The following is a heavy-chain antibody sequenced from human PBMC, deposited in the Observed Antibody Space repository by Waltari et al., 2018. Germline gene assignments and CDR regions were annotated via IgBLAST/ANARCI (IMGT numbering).Heavy chain of an antibody. Sequence: GCIRQPPGKSLEWTATISYSGATDSNPSLRSRVTILVDTFKNQFSLKLSSVTAADTAVYYCATYIGASLGTAAFDVWGRGTMVTVSS. D-gene: IGHD3-16*01. CDR2: ISYSGAT. J-gene: IGHJ3*01. CDR3: ATYIGASLGTAAFDV. V-gene: IGHV4-39*01.